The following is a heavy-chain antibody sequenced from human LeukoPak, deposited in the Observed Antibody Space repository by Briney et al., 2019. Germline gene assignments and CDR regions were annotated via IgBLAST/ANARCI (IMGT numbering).Heavy chain of an antibody. CDR2: IYYSGST. Sequence: SETLSLTCTVSGGSISSGDYYWSWIRQPPGKGLEWIGYIYYSGSTYYNPSLKSRVTISVDTSTNQFSLKLSSVTAADTAVYYCAREPFGEFANWFDPWGQGTLVTVSS. V-gene: IGHV4-30-4*01. CDR3: AREPFGEFANWFDP. CDR1: GGSISSGDYY. D-gene: IGHD3-10*01. J-gene: IGHJ5*02.